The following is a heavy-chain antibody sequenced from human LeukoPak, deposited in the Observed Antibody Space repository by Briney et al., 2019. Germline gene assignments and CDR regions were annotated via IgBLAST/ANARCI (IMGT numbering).Heavy chain of an antibody. CDR2: IWYDGSNK. Sequence: GGSLRLSCAASGFTFSSYGMHWVRQAPGKGLEWVAVIWYDGSNKYYADSVKGRFTISRDNSKNTLYLQMNSLRAEDTAVYYCARDPRYHYDILTGSRQPPDYWGQGTLVTVSS. V-gene: IGHV3-33*01. J-gene: IGHJ4*02. CDR1: GFTFSSYG. CDR3: ARDPRYHYDILTGSRQPPDY. D-gene: IGHD3-9*01.